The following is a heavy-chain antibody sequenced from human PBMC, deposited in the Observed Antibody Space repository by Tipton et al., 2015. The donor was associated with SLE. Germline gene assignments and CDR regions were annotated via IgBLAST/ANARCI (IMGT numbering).Heavy chain of an antibody. CDR1: GGSISSYY. Sequence: LRLSCTVSGGSISSYYWSWIRQPAGKGLEWIGRIYTSGSTNYNPSLKSRVTMSVDTSKNQFSLKLSSVTAADTAVYYCARDGGLVDYDFWSGYSPGAFDIWGQGTMVTVSS. CDR3: ARDGGLVDYDFWSGYSPGAFDI. V-gene: IGHV4-4*07. CDR2: IYTSGST. D-gene: IGHD3-3*01. J-gene: IGHJ3*02.